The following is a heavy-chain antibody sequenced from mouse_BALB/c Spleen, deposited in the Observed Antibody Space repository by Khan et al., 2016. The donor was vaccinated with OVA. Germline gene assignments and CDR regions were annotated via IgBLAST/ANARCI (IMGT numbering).Heavy chain of an antibody. CDR1: GFNIKDTY. J-gene: IGHJ2*01. CDR2: IDPANGNT. CDR3: ARNYGYDVDY. Sequence: VQLQQSGAELVKSGASVKLSCTASGFNIKDTYLHWVKQRPEQGLEWIGRIDPANGNTKYDPKFQGKATITTDTSSNTAYLQLSSLTSEDTAVYYCARNYGYDVDYWGQGTTLTVSS. V-gene: IGHV14-3*02. D-gene: IGHD2-2*01.